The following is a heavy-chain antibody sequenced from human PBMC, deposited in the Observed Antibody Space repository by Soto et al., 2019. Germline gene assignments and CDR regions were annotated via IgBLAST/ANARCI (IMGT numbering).Heavy chain of an antibody. CDR1: GGTLSSYA. CDR3: ARARDPFLQWLPFDY. V-gene: IGHV1-69*12. J-gene: IGHJ4*02. CDR2: IIPIFGTA. Sequence: QVQLVQSGAEVKKPGSSVKVSCKASGGTLSSYAISWVRQAPGQGLEWMGGIIPIFGTANYAQKFQGRVTITAYEFTSTAYMELSSLRSEATGVYYCARARDPFLQWLPFDYWGQGTLVTVSS. D-gene: IGHD3-3*02.